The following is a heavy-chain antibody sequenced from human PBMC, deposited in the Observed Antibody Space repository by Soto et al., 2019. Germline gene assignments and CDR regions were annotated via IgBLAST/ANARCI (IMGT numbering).Heavy chain of an antibody. CDR3: ARDMARMYFDY. Sequence: SLRLSCAASGFDFSTFGMNWVRQAPGKGLEWVSFLSPSYPYTSYADSVKGRFTISGDNAKNSVSLQMNSLRAEDTAVYYCARDMARMYFDYWGQGTLVTVSS. CDR2: LSPSYPYT. J-gene: IGHJ4*02. CDR1: GFDFSTFG. V-gene: IGHV3-21*01. D-gene: IGHD3-10*01.